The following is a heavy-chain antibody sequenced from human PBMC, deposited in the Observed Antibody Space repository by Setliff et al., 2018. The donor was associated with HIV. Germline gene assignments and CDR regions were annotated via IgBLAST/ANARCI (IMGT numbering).Heavy chain of an antibody. CDR1: EYSFSHFW. J-gene: IGHJ3*02. CDR2: IYPGVYPGDSNP. V-gene: IGHV5-51*01. CDR3: VRPKYSSSFYAFDI. Sequence: SLKISCKASEYSFSHFWIGWVRQMPGKGLEWMGIIYPGVYPGDSNPRYSPSFQGQVTISADRSSSTAYLQWSSLKASDTAMYYCVRPKYSSSFYAFDIWGQGTMVTVSS. D-gene: IGHD6-13*01.